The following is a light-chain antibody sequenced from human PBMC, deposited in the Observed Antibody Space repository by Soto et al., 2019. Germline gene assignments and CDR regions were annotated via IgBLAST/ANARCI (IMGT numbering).Light chain of an antibody. V-gene: IGLV1-51*01. CDR2: DNN. Sequence: QSVLTQPPSVSAAPGQKVTISCSGSSSNIGNNYVSWYQQLPGTAPKLLIYDNNTRPSGIPDRFSGSKSGTSATLGITGLQTCDEADYYCGTWDSSLSAVVFGGGTKLTVL. J-gene: IGLJ2*01. CDR3: GTWDSSLSAVV. CDR1: SSNIGNNY.